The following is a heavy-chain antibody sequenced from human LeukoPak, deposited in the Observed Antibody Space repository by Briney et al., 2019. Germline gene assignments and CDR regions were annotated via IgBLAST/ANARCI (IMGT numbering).Heavy chain of an antibody. CDR3: AKAGQQLGAHNWFDP. D-gene: IGHD6-13*01. V-gene: IGHV4-39*07. CDR1: GGSISSSSYY. J-gene: IGHJ5*02. Sequence: PSETLSLTCTVSGGSISSSSYYWGWLRQPPGTGLEWIGSIYYSGSTYYNPSLKSRVTISVDKSKNQFSLKLSAVPAADTAVYYCAKAGQQLGAHNWFDPWGQGTLVTVSS. CDR2: IYYSGST.